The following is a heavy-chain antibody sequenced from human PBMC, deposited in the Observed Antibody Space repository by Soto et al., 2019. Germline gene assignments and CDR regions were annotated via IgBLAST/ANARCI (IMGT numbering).Heavy chain of an antibody. Sequence: PSETLSLTCAVYGGSFIGYYWSWIRQPPGKGLEWIGEVNHSGSTNYNPSLKSRVTISVDTSKNQFSLKLSSVTAADTAVYYCARGARARFDYWGQGTLVTVSS. V-gene: IGHV4-34*01. CDR1: GGSFIGYY. CDR2: VNHSGST. J-gene: IGHJ4*02. CDR3: ARGARARFDY.